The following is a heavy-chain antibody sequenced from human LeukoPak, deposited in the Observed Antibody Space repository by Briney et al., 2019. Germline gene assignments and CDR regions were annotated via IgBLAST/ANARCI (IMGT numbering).Heavy chain of an antibody. CDR2: MNPNSAHT. Sequence: GASVKVSSKASGYTFTSYDIHWVRQAAGHGLEWMGWMNPNSAHTGHAQKFQGRVTMTRDTSMSTAYMELSGLTSEDTAIYYCARGPALHSKWVGGRWFDPWGQGTQVTVSS. J-gene: IGHJ5*02. CDR1: GYTFTSYD. CDR3: ARGPALHSKWVGGRWFDP. V-gene: IGHV1-8*01. D-gene: IGHD6-19*01.